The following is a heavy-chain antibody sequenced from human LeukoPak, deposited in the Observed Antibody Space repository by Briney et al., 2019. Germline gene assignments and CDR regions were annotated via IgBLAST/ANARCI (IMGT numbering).Heavy chain of an antibody. CDR3: AKDTAAITMVRGVIITSGNYYGMDV. J-gene: IGHJ6*02. D-gene: IGHD3-10*01. V-gene: IGHV3-43*01. CDR1: GFTFDDYT. CDR2: ISWDGGST. Sequence: GGSLRLSCAASGFTFDDYTMHWVRQAPGKGLEWVSLISWDGGSTYYADSVKGRFTISRDNSKNSLHLQMNSLRTEDTALYYCAKDTAAITMVRGVIITSGNYYGMDVWGQGTTVTVSS.